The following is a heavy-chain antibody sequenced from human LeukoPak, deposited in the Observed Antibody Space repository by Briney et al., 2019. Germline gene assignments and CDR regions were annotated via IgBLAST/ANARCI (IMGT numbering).Heavy chain of an antibody. CDR1: GGSVSSGGYY. Sequence: PSQTLSLTCTVSGGSVSSGGYYWSWIRQHPGKGLEWIGYIYYSGSTYYNPSLKSRFTISVDTSKNQFSLKLSSVTAADTAVYYCARASALNSRYFDYWGQGTLVTVSS. CDR3: ARASALNSRYFDY. V-gene: IGHV4-31*03. D-gene: IGHD4-23*01. J-gene: IGHJ4*02. CDR2: IYYSGST.